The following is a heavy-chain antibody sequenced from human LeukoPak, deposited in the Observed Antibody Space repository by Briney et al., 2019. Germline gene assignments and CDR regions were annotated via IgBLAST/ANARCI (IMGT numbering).Heavy chain of an antibody. Sequence: GGSLRLSCSASGFRFSDSPMHWVRQAPGKGLEYVSAISSNGGATYYGDSLKVRFTISRDNSKNALYLQMSSLRVEDTAVYYCVKENAYYDYWGQGTLVTVSS. CDR2: ISSNGGAT. V-gene: IGHV3-64D*09. J-gene: IGHJ4*02. CDR3: VKENAYYDY. CDR1: GFRFSDSP. D-gene: IGHD3-10*01.